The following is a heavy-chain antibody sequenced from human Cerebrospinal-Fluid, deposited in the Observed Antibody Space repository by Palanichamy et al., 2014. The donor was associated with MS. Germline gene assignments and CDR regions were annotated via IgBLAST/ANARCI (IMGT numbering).Heavy chain of an antibody. Sequence: EVQLVESGGGLVKPGGSLRLSCAASGFSFNYAWMSWVRQAPGKGLEWVGRFREKTDGETTVYAAPVKDRFAISRDASKNTLYLQMNSLKTEDTAVYYCTTAGGGDYVGYYYKYYGMDVWGQGTTVTVSS. V-gene: IGHV3-15*01. D-gene: IGHD4-17*01. CDR1: GFSFNYAW. CDR2: FREKTDGETT. CDR3: TTAGGGDYVGYYYKYYGMDV. J-gene: IGHJ6*02.